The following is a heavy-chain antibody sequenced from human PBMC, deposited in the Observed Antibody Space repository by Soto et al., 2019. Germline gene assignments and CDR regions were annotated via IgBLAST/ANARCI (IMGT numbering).Heavy chain of an antibody. Sequence: PGGSLRLSCAASGFTFSSYGMHWVRQAPGKGLEWVAVIWYDGSNKYYADSVKGRFTISRDNSKNTLYLQMNSLRAEDTAVYYCARGWGYGSGSYHNYYYYGMDVWGQGTTVTVSS. CDR1: GFTFSSYG. CDR2: IWYDGSNK. CDR3: ARGWGYGSGSYHNYYYYGMDV. D-gene: IGHD3-10*01. V-gene: IGHV3-33*01. J-gene: IGHJ6*02.